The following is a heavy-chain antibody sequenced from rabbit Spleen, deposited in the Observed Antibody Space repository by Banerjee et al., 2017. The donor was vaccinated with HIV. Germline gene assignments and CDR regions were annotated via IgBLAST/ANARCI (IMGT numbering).Heavy chain of an antibody. V-gene: IGHV1S40*01. Sequence: QSLEESGGDLVKPGASLTLTCIASGVSFGSSSYMCWVRQAPGKGLEWIACIDAGSSGFTYFATWAKGRFTISKISSTTVTLQMTRLTAADTATYFCARDTGSSFSSYGMDLWGQGTLVTVS. CDR1: GVSFGSSSY. D-gene: IGHD8-1*01. CDR2: IDAGSSGFT. CDR3: ARDTGSSFSSYGMDL. J-gene: IGHJ3*01.